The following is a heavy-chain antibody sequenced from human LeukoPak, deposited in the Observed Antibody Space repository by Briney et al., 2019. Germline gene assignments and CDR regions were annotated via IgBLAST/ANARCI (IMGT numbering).Heavy chain of an antibody. V-gene: IGHV3-21*01. Sequence: PGGSLRLSYAASGFTFSSYSMNWVRQAPGKGLEWVSSISSSSSYIYYADSVKGRFTISRDNAKNSLYLQMNSLRAEDTAVYYCAREGSGSYDYWGQGTLVTVSS. CDR2: ISSSSSYI. CDR1: GFTFSSYS. J-gene: IGHJ4*02. CDR3: AREGSGSYDY. D-gene: IGHD1-26*01.